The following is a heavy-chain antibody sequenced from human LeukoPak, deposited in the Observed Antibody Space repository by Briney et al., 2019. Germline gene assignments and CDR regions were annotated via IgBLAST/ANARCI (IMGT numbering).Heavy chain of an antibody. CDR2: ISYDGSNK. J-gene: IGHJ6*02. CDR3: AKGAGSSSWYRYYYYGMDV. Sequence: GGSLRLSCAASGFTFSSYGMHWVRQAPGKGLEWVAVISYDGSNKYYADSVKGRFTISRDNSKNTLYLQMNSLRAEDTAVYYCAKGAGSSSWYRYYYYGMDVWGQGTTVTVSS. V-gene: IGHV3-30*18. D-gene: IGHD6-13*01. CDR1: GFTFSSYG.